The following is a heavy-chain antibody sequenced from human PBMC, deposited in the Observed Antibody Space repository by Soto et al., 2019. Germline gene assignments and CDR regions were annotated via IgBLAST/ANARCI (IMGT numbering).Heavy chain of an antibody. V-gene: IGHV3-30*18. CDR3: AKERSPGYYDSSGYYWTPGYSYGMDV. Sequence: GGSLRLSCAASGFTFSSYGMHWVRQAPGKGLEWVAVISYDGSNKYYADSVKGRFTISRDNSKNTLYLQMNSLRAEDTAVYYCAKERSPGYYDSSGYYWTPGYSYGMDVWGQGTTVTVSS. CDR1: GFTFSSYG. D-gene: IGHD3-22*01. J-gene: IGHJ6*02. CDR2: ISYDGSNK.